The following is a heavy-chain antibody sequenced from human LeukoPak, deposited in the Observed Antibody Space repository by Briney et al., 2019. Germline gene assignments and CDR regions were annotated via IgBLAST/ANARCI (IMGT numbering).Heavy chain of an antibody. Sequence: IYHSGSPYYNPSLKSRVTISVDTSKNQFSLKLSSVTAADTAVYYCARGPAYSSSWYTPYWGQGTLVTVSS. CDR2: IYHSGSP. D-gene: IGHD6-13*01. CDR3: ARGPAYSSSWYTPY. J-gene: IGHJ4*02. V-gene: IGHV4-38-2*02.